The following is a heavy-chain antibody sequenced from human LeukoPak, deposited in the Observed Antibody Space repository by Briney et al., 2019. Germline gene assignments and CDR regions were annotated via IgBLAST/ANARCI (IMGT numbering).Heavy chain of an antibody. CDR2: IYSGGST. CDR1: GGSISNYI. CDR3: ARRPTGDPKFDY. V-gene: IGHV4-59*08. D-gene: IGHD7-27*01. Sequence: SETLSLTCSVSGGSISNYIWTWIRQPPGKGLEWIGYIYSGGSTYYNPSLKSRVTISVDTSKNRFSLKLSTVTAADTAVYYCARRPTGDPKFDYWGQGTLVTVSS. J-gene: IGHJ4*02.